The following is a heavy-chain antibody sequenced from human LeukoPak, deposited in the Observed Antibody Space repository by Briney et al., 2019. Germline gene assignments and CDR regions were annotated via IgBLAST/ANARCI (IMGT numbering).Heavy chain of an antibody. CDR1: GFTFSSNG. Sequence: GGSLRLSCAASGFTFSSNGMHWVRQAPGKGLEWVSIIYSGGSTYYADSFKGRFTISRDDSKNTLYLQMNSLRVEDTAVYYCAKDAEQQLPVGHFDYWGQGTLVTVSS. CDR3: AKDAEQQLPVGHFDY. J-gene: IGHJ4*02. V-gene: IGHV3-53*01. CDR2: IYSGGST. D-gene: IGHD6-13*01.